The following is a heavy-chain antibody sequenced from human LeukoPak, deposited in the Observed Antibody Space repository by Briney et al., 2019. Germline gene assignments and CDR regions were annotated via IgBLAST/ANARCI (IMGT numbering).Heavy chain of an antibody. D-gene: IGHD1-1*01. CDR2: LNSDGSST. V-gene: IGHV3-74*01. CDR3: AKRGRYYFDQ. J-gene: IGHJ4*02. Sequence: PGGSLRLSCAASGFTFSDYWMHWVRQAPGKGLVWVSRLNSDGSSTIYADSVKGRFTISRDTSKNTLYLQINSLRAEDTAVYYCAKRGRYYFDQWGQGTLVTVSS. CDR1: GFTFSDYW.